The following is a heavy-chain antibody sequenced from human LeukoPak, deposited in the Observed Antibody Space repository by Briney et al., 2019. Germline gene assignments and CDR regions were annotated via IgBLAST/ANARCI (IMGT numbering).Heavy chain of an antibody. Sequence: ASVKVSCKVSGYTLTELSMHWVRQAPGKGLEWMGGFDPEDGETIYAQKFQGRVTMTEDTSTDTAYMELSSLRSEDTAVYYCATPLCYYGSGSHLREYYFDYWGQGTLVTVSS. CDR1: GYTLTELS. CDR3: ATPLCYYGSGSHLREYYFDY. J-gene: IGHJ4*02. D-gene: IGHD3-10*01. V-gene: IGHV1-24*01. CDR2: FDPEDGET.